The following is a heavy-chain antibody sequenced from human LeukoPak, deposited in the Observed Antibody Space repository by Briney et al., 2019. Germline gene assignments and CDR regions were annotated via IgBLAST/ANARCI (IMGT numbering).Heavy chain of an antibody. J-gene: IGHJ4*02. CDR1: GFTFSSYG. CDR2: IRYDGRNK. CDR3: AKDGIGYSSSWAAYLDY. Sequence: PGGSLRLSCAASGFTFSSYGMHWVRQAPGKGLEWVTFIRYDGRNKYYADSVKGRFTISRDNSKNTLYVQMNSLRAEDTAMYYCAKDGIGYSSSWAAYLDYWGQGTLVTVSS. D-gene: IGHD6-13*01. V-gene: IGHV3-30*02.